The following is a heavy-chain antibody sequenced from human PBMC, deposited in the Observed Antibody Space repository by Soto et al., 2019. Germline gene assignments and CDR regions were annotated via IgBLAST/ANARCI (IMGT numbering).Heavy chain of an antibody. CDR1: GGYISGGGYS. J-gene: IGHJ5*02. CDR2: IYHSGST. V-gene: IGHV4-30-2*01. CDR3: ARVPDR. D-gene: IGHD2-2*01. Sequence: SETMSLTCAVSGGYISGGGYSLSWIRQPPGKGLEWIGYIYHSGSTYYNPSLKSRVTISVDRSKNQFSLKLSSVTAADTAVYYCARVPDRWGQGTLVTVSS.